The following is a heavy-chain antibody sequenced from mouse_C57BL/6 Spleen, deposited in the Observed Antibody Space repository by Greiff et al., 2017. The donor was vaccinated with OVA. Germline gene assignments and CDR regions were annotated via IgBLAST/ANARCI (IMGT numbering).Heavy chain of an antibody. Sequence: VQLQQPGAELVKPGASVKLSCKASGYTFTSYWMQWVKQRPGQGLEWIGEIDPSDSYTNYNQKFKGKATLTVDTSSSTAYMQLSSLTSEDSAVYYCARPFTTVVAKGFAYWGQGTLVTVSA. D-gene: IGHD1-1*01. CDR3: ARPFTTVVAKGFAY. CDR1: GYTFTSYW. V-gene: IGHV1-50*01. J-gene: IGHJ3*01. CDR2: IDPSDSYT.